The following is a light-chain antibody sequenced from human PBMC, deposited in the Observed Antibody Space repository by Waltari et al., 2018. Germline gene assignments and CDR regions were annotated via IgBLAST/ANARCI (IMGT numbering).Light chain of an antibody. CDR2: AAS. V-gene: IGKV1-39*01. Sequence: TCRASQLVGNLSNWYQQKPGQATSLLIYAASSLQSGVPSRFSGRGAGTDFTLIISSLQPEDFATYCCQQSYTPPYTFGQGTRLDIK. CDR1: QLVGNL. CDR3: QQSYTPPYT. J-gene: IGKJ2*01.